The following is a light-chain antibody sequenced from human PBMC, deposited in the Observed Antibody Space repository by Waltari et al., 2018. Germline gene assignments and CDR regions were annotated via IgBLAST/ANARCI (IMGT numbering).Light chain of an antibody. CDR1: QTINTY. Sequence: DIQMTQSSSSLSASVGDRLTITCRASQTINTYLNWYQQKPGKAPKLLIYAASSLQSGVPSRFSGSGSGTGFTLTISSLQPEDFATYYCQQGYSAPPTFGQGTKLEIK. CDR2: AAS. V-gene: IGKV1-39*01. CDR3: QQGYSAPPT. J-gene: IGKJ2*01.